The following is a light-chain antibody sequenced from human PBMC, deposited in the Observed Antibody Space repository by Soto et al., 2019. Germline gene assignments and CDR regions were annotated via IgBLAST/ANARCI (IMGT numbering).Light chain of an antibody. CDR1: QAISNY. CDR3: QKFNAVPT. J-gene: IGKJ4*01. V-gene: IGKV1-27*01. Sequence: DIQMTQSPSSLSASVGDRVTITCRASQAISNYLAWYQQKPGKVPTLLISAASTLQSGVPSRFSGSGSWTDFTLTISSLRPEDVATYYCQKFNAVPTFGGGTKVEI. CDR2: AAS.